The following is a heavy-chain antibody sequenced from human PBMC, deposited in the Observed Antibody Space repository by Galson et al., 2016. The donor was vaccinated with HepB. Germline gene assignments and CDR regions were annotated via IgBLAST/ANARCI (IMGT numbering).Heavy chain of an antibody. CDR1: GYTFTSYY. J-gene: IGHJ6*02. V-gene: IGHV1-46*03. CDR3: ARERKLELDYYYYYGMDV. CDR2: INPSGGDT. D-gene: IGHD1-7*01. Sequence: SVKVSCKASGYTFTSYYMHWVRQAPGQGLEWMGIINPSGGDTSYAQKFQGRVTMTRDTSTSTVYMELSSLRSEDTALYYCARERKLELDYYYYYGMDVWGLGTPVIVSS.